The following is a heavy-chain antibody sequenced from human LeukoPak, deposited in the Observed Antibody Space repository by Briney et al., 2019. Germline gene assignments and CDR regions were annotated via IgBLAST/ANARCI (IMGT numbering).Heavy chain of an antibody. V-gene: IGHV4-4*07. CDR1: GGSFSGYY. Sequence: PSETLSLTRVVYGGSFSGYYWSCIRQPAGKGLEWIGRISTSGSTNYNPSLKSRVTMSQDTSKNQFSLKLSSVTAADTAVYYCARDRGSSGMDVWGQGTTVTVSS. J-gene: IGHJ6*02. D-gene: IGHD2/OR15-2a*01. CDR2: ISTSGST. CDR3: ARDRGSSGMDV.